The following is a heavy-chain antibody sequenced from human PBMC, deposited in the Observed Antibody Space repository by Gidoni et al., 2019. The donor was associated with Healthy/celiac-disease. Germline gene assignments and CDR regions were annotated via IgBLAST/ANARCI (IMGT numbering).Heavy chain of an antibody. Sequence: QATGKGLEWVSAIGTAGDTYYPGSVKGRFTISRENAKNSLYLQMNSLRAGDTAVYYCARAKTYCGGDCYAFDIWGQGTMVTVSS. V-gene: IGHV3-13*01. CDR3: ARAKTYCGGDCYAFDI. J-gene: IGHJ3*02. CDR2: IGTAGDT. D-gene: IGHD2-21*01.